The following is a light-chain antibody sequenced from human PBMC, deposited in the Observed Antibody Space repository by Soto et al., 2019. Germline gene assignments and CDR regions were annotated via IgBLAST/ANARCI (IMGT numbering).Light chain of an antibody. CDR2: EVN. J-gene: IGLJ1*01. V-gene: IGLV2-8*01. CDR3: SSYAGSSNYV. Sequence: QSVLTQPPSAPGSPGQSVTISCTGTSSDVGSYKYVSWYQQHPGKAPKLIIYEVNKRPSGVPARFSGSKSGNTASLAVSGLQAEDEAVYYCSSYAGSSNYVFGSGTKSPS. CDR1: SSDVGSYKY.